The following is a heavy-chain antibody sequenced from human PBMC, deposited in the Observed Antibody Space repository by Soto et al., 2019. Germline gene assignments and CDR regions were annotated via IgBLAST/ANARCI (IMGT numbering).Heavy chain of an antibody. CDR3: ARGMTAYYYYGMDV. CDR1: GYTFTSYD. J-gene: IGHJ6*02. D-gene: IGHD2-21*02. CDR2: MNPNSGNT. V-gene: IGHV1-8*01. Sequence: GSVKVSCKASGYTFTSYDINWVRQATGQGLEWMGWMNPNSGNTGYAQKFQGRVTMTRNTSISTAYMELSSLRAEDTAVYYCARGMTAYYYYGMDVWGQGTTVTVSS.